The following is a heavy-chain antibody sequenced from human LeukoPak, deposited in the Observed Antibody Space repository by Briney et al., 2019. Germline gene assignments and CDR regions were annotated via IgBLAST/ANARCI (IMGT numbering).Heavy chain of an antibody. CDR2: MNPNSGNT. CDR3: ARAVWFGEERRRAFDI. D-gene: IGHD3-10*01. Sequence: ASVKVSCKASGYTFTSYDINWVRQATGQGLEWMGWMNPNSGNTGYAQKFQGRVTMTRNTSISTAYMELSSPRSEDTAVYYCARAVWFGEERRRAFDIWGQGTMVTVSS. V-gene: IGHV1-8*01. J-gene: IGHJ3*02. CDR1: GYTFTSYD.